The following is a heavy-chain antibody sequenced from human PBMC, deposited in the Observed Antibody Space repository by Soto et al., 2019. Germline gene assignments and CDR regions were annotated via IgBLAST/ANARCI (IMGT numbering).Heavy chain of an antibody. Sequence: EVQLVESGGGLVKPGGSLRLSCAASGFTFSSYSMNWVRQAPGKGLEWVSSISSSSSYIYYADSVKGRFTISRDNAENSLYLQMNSLRAEDTAVYYCAGSGVVPAAIDYWGHGTLVTVSS. D-gene: IGHD2-2*02. CDR3: AGSGVVPAAIDY. CDR1: GFTFSSYS. J-gene: IGHJ4*01. V-gene: IGHV3-21*01. CDR2: ISSSSSYI.